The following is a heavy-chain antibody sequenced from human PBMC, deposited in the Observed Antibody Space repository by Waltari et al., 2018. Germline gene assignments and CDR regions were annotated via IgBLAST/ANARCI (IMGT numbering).Heavy chain of an antibody. D-gene: IGHD6-13*01. V-gene: IGHV4-38-2*01. J-gene: IGHJ4*02. CDR1: GYSISSGYY. Sequence: QVQLQVSGAGLVKPSETLSLTCAVSGYSISSGYYWGWIRQPPGKGLEWIGSIYHSGSTYYNPSRKSRVTISVDTSKNQFSLKLSSVTAADTAVYYCAAAADRYYFDYWGQGTLVTVSS. CDR2: IYHSGST. CDR3: AAAADRYYFDY.